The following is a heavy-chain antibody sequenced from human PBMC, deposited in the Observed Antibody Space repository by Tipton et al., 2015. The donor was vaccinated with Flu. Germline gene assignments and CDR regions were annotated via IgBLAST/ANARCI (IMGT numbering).Heavy chain of an antibody. CDR1: GGSISSNSYY. Sequence: TLSLTCTVSGGSISSNSYYWAWIRQPPGRGLEWIGTLYSSGSTFYNPSLKSRHTISVDTSKNQFSLRRSSVTAADTAVYYCARHTGDSVRGVIDYLGQGTLVTISS. CDR3: ARHTGDSVRGVIDY. V-gene: IGHV4-39*01. D-gene: IGHD3-10*02. J-gene: IGHJ4*02. CDR2: LYSSGST.